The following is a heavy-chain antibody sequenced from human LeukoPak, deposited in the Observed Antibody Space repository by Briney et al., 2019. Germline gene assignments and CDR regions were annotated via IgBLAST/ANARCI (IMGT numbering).Heavy chain of an antibody. J-gene: IGHJ4*02. CDR3: ARASRVAVAGTGVLNFDY. CDR2: IGTAGDT. CDR1: GFTFSTSN. V-gene: IGHV3-13*01. Sequence: GGSLRLSCAASGFTFSTSNMHWVRQATGKGLEWVSAIGTAGDTYYPGSVKGRFTISRENAKNSLYLQMNSLRAGDTAVYYCARASRVAVAGTGVLNFDYWGQGTLVTASS. D-gene: IGHD6-19*01.